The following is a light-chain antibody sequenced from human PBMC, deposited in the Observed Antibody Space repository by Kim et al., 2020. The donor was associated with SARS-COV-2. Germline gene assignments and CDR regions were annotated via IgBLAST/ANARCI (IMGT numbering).Light chain of an antibody. Sequence: GQTALLFCPGPRSDVGNNTVTGFQQVPGTAPKLLMSNDTQRPSGVPDRFSASKSGTSASLAISGLQSEDEAVYYCGSWDDSLSGRVFGGGTQLTVL. J-gene: IGLJ3*02. V-gene: IGLV1-44*01. CDR2: NDT. CDR3: GSWDDSLSGRV. CDR1: RSDVGNNT.